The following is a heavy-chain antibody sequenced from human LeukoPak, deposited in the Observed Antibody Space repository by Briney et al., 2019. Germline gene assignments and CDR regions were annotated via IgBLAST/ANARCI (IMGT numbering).Heavy chain of an antibody. V-gene: IGHV3-53*01. CDR3: ARIGDHFHWYLDL. CDR2: LYSGADT. Sequence: PGGSLRLSCTASGFTVATNYMNWVRQPRGKGLEWVSILYSGADTYYADSVKGRFVVSRDSSKNMLFLHMNALRPEDTAVYYCARIGDHFHWYLDLWGRGTLVTVSS. CDR1: GFTVATNY. J-gene: IGHJ2*01. D-gene: IGHD3-3*02.